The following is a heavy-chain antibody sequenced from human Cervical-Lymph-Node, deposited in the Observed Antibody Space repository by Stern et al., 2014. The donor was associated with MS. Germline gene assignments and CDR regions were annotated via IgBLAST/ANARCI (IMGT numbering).Heavy chain of an antibody. J-gene: IGHJ4*02. CDR3: ARAGAVAAQLVDF. CDR2: ISTSGSHT. V-gene: IGHV3-11*06. D-gene: IGHD6-19*01. Sequence: VQLEESGGGLVKPGGSLRLSCAASGFSLSDYYMSWIRQAPGKGLEWVSYISTSGSHTNYADSLKGRFTISRDNAKNSLYLQINSLRVEDTAVYYCARAGAVAAQLVDFWGQGTLVTVSS. CDR1: GFSLSDYY.